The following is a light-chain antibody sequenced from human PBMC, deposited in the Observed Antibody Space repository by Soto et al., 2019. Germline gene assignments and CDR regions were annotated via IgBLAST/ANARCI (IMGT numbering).Light chain of an antibody. V-gene: IGLV2-14*01. Sequence: QSALTQPASVSGSPGQSITISCTGSSSDVGSYNYVSWYQHHPGKAPKLLIYDVSNRPSGVSSHFSGSKSGNTASLMISGLQAEDEADYYCSSYTISNTVILGGGTQLTVL. CDR1: SSDVGSYNY. CDR3: SSYTISNTVI. J-gene: IGLJ2*01. CDR2: DVS.